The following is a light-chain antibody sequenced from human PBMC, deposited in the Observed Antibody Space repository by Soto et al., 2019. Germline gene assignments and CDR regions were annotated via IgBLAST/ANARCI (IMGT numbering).Light chain of an antibody. Sequence: QSALTQPASVSGSPGQSITISCTGTSRDIAASNFVSWYQQRPGKAPKVMIYEVSNRPSGVSNRFSGSKSGTTASLTISGLQAEDEADYYCSSYTANSVTLYVFGTGTK. CDR1: SRDIAASNF. CDR3: SSYTANSVTLYV. CDR2: EVS. V-gene: IGLV2-14*01. J-gene: IGLJ1*01.